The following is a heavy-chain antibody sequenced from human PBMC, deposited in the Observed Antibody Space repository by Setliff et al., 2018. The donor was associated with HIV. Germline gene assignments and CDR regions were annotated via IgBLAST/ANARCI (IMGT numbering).Heavy chain of an antibody. V-gene: IGHV3-7*03. CDR2: INPDGNER. CDR3: ARVRTSTGAQY. D-gene: IGHD1-1*01. Sequence: GASLKISCVASGLDIGDYWMTWVRQAPGKGLEWVANINPDGNERYYMESVQGRFTISRDNIQNSLLLQMNSLTADDAAVYYCARVRTSTGAQYWGQGTLVTVSS. J-gene: IGHJ4*02. CDR1: GLDIGDYW.